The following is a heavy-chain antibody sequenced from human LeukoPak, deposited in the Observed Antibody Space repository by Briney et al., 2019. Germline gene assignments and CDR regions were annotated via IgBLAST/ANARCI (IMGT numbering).Heavy chain of an antibody. V-gene: IGHV4-34*01. CDR1: GGSLSGYY. CDR2: INHSGST. Sequence: SETLSLTCAVYGGSLSGYYWSWIRQPPGKGLEWIGEINHSGSTNYNPSLKSRVTISVDTSKNQFSLKPSSVTAADTAVYYCARGNTSIKYFQHWGQGTLVTVSS. J-gene: IGHJ1*01. D-gene: IGHD5-18*01. CDR3: ARGNTSIKYFQH.